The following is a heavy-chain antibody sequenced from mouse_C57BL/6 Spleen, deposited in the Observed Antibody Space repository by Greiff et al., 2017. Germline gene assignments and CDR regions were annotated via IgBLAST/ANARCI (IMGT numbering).Heavy chain of an antibody. CDR2: FIPNNGGT. V-gene: IGHV1-26*01. CDR1: GYTFTDYY. CDR3: ARSGLLLRSYWYFDV. Sequence: VQLQQSGPELVKPWASVKISCKASGYTFTDYYLNWLKQSHGRSLVWIGDFIPNNGGTSYNQKFKGKTTLTVAQSSSTAYMELRSLTSEDSAVYSCARSGLLLRSYWYFDVWGTGTTVTVSS. J-gene: IGHJ1*03. D-gene: IGHD1-1*01.